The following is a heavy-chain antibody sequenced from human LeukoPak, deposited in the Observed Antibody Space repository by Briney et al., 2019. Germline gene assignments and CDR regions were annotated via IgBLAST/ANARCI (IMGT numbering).Heavy chain of an antibody. Sequence: SETLSLTCTVSGGSISSGDYYWSWIRQPPGKGLEWIGYIYDSGSTYYNPSLKSRVTISVDTSKNQFSLKLSSVTAADTAVYYCARGRRTVTPWFDPWGQGTLVTVSS. J-gene: IGHJ5*02. D-gene: IGHD4-17*01. CDR1: GGSISSGDYY. CDR2: IYDSGST. CDR3: ARGRRTVTPWFDP. V-gene: IGHV4-30-4*01.